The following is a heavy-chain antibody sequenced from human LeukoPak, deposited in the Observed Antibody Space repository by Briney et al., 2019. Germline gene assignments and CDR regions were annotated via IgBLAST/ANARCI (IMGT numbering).Heavy chain of an antibody. CDR3: ARDGQLLWFGGSRVNWFDP. CDR2: IIPILGIA. D-gene: IGHD3-10*01. J-gene: IGHJ5*02. CDR1: GGAFSSYA. Sequence: VASVTVSCKASGGAFSSYAISWVRQAPGQGLEWMGRIIPILGIANYAQKFQGRVTITADKSTSTAYMELSSLRSEDTAVYYCARDGQLLWFGGSRVNWFDPWGQGTLVTVSS. V-gene: IGHV1-69*04.